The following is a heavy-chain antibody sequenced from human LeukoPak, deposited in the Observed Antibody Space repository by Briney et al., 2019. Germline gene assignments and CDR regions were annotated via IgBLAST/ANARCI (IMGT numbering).Heavy chain of an antibody. Sequence: GGSLRLSCSASGFXLSRYGIHWVRQAPGKGLEYVSGISSNGGSTNYADSVKGRFTISRDNSKNTLHLQMSSLRAEDTAVYYCVKGYCSSISCSLIDYGGQGTPVTVSS. CDR3: VKGYCSSISCSLIDY. CDR2: ISSNGGST. J-gene: IGHJ4*02. D-gene: IGHD2-2*01. V-gene: IGHV3-64D*06. CDR1: GFXLSRYG.